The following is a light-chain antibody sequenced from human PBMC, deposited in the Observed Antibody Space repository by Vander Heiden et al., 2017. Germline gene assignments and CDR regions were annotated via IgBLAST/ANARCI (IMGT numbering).Light chain of an antibody. CDR3: MVSYGGSWV. CDR1: TGAVTSGHY. J-gene: IGLJ3*02. CDR2: DIS. V-gene: IGLV7-46*01. Sequence: QAVVTQEPSLTVSPGGTVTLPCGSSTGAVTSGHYPYWFQQKPGQAPRTLIYDISNKHSWTPARFSGSLLGGKLALTLSGAQSEDEADYYCMVSYGGSWVFGGGTKLTVL.